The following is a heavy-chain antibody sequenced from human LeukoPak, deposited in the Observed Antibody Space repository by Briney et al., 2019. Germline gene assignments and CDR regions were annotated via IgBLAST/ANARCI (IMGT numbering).Heavy chain of an antibody. CDR2: INSGGST. Sequence: PGGSLRLSCAASGFTFSSYAMTWVRQDPGKGLEWVSGINSGGSTYYADSVKGRFTISRDNSKNTLYLQMNSLRAEDTAVYYCARDISAGIWGQGTLVTVSS. J-gene: IGHJ4*02. CDR3: ARDISAGI. D-gene: IGHD3-9*01. V-gene: IGHV3-23*01. CDR1: GFTFSSYA.